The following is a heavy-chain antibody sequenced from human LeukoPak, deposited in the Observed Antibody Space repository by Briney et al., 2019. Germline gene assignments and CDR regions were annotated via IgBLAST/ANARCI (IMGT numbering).Heavy chain of an antibody. J-gene: IGHJ6*02. V-gene: IGHV1-69*04. CDR2: IIPILGIA. D-gene: IGHD1-26*01. Sequence: GASVKVSCKASGGTFSSYAISWVRQAPGQGLEWMGRIIPILGIANYAQKFQGRVTITADKSTSTAYTELSSLRSEDTAVYYCARDLRGSYSYYYYGMDVWGQGTSVTVSS. CDR3: ARDLRGSYSYYYYGMDV. CDR1: GGTFSSYA.